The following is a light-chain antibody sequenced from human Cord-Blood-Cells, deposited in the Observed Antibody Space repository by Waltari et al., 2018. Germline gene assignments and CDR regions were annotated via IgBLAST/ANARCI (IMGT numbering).Light chain of an antibody. Sequence: SALTQPASVSGSPGQSITISCTGTSSDVGGYNYVPWYQQHPGKAPKLMIYDVSKRPSGVSNRFSGSKSGNTASLTISGLQAEDEADYYCSSYTSSSTYVFGTGTKVTVL. CDR1: SSDVGGYNY. CDR3: SSYTSSSTYV. V-gene: IGLV2-14*01. CDR2: DVS. J-gene: IGLJ1*01.